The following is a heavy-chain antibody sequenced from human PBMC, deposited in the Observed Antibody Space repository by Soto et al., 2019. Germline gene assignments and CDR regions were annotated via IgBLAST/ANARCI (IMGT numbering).Heavy chain of an antibody. CDR3: ARVNYDILTGSIIALDY. V-gene: IGHV1-8*01. Sequence: GASVKVSCKASGYTFTSYDINWVRQATGQGLGWMGWMNPNSGNTGYAQKFQGRVTMTRNTSISTAYMELSSLRSEDTAVYYCARVNYDILTGSIIALDYWGQGTLVTVSS. D-gene: IGHD3-9*01. CDR1: GYTFTSYD. J-gene: IGHJ4*02. CDR2: MNPNSGNT.